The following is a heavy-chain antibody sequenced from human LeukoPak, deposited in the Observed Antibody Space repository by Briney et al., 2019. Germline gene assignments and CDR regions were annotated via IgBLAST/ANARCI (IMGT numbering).Heavy chain of an antibody. CDR3: AKITRPITVAGTDY. D-gene: IGHD6-19*01. CDR2: IGGTGGST. V-gene: IGHV3-23*01. CDR1: GFTFNSHA. Sequence: GGSLRLSCAASGFTFNSHAMSWVRQAPGKGLEWVSAIGGTGGSTYYADSVKGRFTISRDNSKDTLYLQMNSLRAEDTAVYYCAKITRPITVAGTDYWGQGTLVTVSS. J-gene: IGHJ4*02.